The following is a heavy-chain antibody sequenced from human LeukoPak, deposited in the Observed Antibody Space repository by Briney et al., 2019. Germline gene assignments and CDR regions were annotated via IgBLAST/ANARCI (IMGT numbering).Heavy chain of an antibody. D-gene: IGHD3-22*01. Sequence: GGSLRLSCAASGFTFSSYGMHWVRQAPGKGLEWVAFIRYDGSNKYYADSVKGRFTISRDNSKNTLYLQMNSLRAEDTAVYYCAKPAPPRLFHSWYFDYWGQGTLVTVSS. J-gene: IGHJ4*02. CDR3: AKPAPPRLFHSWYFDY. CDR1: GFTFSSYG. CDR2: IRYDGSNK. V-gene: IGHV3-30*02.